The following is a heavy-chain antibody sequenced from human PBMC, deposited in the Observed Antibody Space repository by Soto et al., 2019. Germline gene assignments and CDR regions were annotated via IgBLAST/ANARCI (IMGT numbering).Heavy chain of an antibody. CDR1: GFTFSVYC. CDR2: ISSSGSTI. CDR3: ARLRTRVMTYYYYYMDV. J-gene: IGHJ6*03. Sequence: QVQLVESGGGLVKPGGSLRLSCAASGFTFSVYCMSWIRQAAGKGLEWVSYISSSGSTIYYADSVKGRFTISRDNAKNSLYLQMNSLRAEDTSVYYCARLRTRVMTYYYYYMDVWGKGTTVTVSS. D-gene: IGHD3-16*01. V-gene: IGHV3-11*01.